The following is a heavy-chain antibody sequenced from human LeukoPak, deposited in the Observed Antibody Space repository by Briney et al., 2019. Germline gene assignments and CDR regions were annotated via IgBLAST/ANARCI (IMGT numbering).Heavy chain of an antibody. CDR2: ISGSGGST. CDR3: ATLYGSARGAFDS. CDR1: GFTFSSYA. Sequence: GGSLRLSCAASGFTFSSYAMSWVRQAPGKGLEWVSAISGSGGSTYYADSVKGRFTISRDNSKNTLYLQMNSLRAEDTAVYYCATLYGSARGAFDSWGQGTLVTVSS. D-gene: IGHD3-10*01. V-gene: IGHV3-23*01. J-gene: IGHJ4*02.